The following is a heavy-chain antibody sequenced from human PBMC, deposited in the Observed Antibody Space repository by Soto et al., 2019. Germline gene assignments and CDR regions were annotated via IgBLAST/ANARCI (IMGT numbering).Heavy chain of an antibody. CDR2: FSGSGTT. CDR3: AKLTQY. Sequence: EVQLLESGGGLEQPGGSLRLSCAASGFTFSGHSMSWVRQAPGKGLEWVSTFSGSGTTYYADSVKGRSTISRDDSKKTLYLQMNSLRVEDTAIYYCAKLTQYWGQGTLVTVSP. V-gene: IGHV3-23*01. D-gene: IGHD3-16*01. J-gene: IGHJ4*02. CDR1: GFTFSGHS.